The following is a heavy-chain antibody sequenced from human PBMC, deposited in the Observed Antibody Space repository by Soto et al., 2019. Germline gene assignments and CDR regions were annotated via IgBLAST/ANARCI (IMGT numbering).Heavy chain of an antibody. Sequence: PGGSLRLSCAASGFTFRTYDMTWVRQAPGQGLEWVSSISGGGTTTYYADSVKGRFTISRDNSNSTLYLQMNSLRAEDTAVYYCAKSRQGYGNYDFDYWGQGALVTVSS. J-gene: IGHJ4*02. CDR3: AKSRQGYGNYDFDY. CDR2: ISGGGTTT. D-gene: IGHD1-7*01. V-gene: IGHV3-23*01. CDR1: GFTFRTYD.